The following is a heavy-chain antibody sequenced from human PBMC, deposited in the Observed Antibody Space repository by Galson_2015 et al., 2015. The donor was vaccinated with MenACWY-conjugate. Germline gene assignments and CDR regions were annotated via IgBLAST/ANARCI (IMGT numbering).Heavy chain of an antibody. D-gene: IGHD3-22*01. CDR2: ISGGGHTT. Sequence: SLRLSCAASGFTFSTYAMNRVRLAPGKGLESVSTISGGGHTTYYADSVKGRFTISRDNSKNTLYLQLNSLRAEDTAVYFCAKGVTTLQGITLYYYYYYMDVWGKGTTVTVSS. J-gene: IGHJ6*03. CDR3: AKGVTTLQGITLYYYYYYMDV. V-gene: IGHV3-23*01. CDR1: GFTFSTYA.